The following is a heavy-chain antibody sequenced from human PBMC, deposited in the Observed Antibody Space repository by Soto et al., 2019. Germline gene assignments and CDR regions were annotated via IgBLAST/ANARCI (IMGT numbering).Heavy chain of an antibody. D-gene: IGHD3-22*01. CDR3: ASQHYYDSSGYYVVY. V-gene: IGHV4-31*03. Sequence: SETLSLTCIVSGGSISSGGYYWSWIRQHPGKGLEWIGYIYYSGTTYYDSSLKSRVTISVDTSKNQFSLKLSSVTAADTSVYYCASQHYYDSSGYYVVYWGQGTLVTVSS. J-gene: IGHJ4*02. CDR1: GGSISSGGYY. CDR2: IYYSGTT.